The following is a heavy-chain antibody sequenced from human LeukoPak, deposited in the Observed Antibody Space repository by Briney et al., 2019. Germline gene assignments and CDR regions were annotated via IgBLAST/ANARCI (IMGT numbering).Heavy chain of an antibody. V-gene: IGHV3-7*01. CDR3: TRDTIGSLDY. J-gene: IGHJ4*02. D-gene: IGHD1-26*01. Sequence: GGSLRLSCAASGFTFSNSWIAWVRQAPGKGLEGVANIKQDGSTKHYADSLKGRFTISRDNPKNSLFPQMNNLRADDTAIYYCTRDTIGSLDYWGQGILVTVAS. CDR1: GFTFSNSW. CDR2: IKQDGSTK.